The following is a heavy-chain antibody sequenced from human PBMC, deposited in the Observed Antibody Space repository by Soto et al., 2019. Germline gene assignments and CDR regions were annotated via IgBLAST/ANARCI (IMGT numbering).Heavy chain of an antibody. Sequence: PSETLSLTCTVSGGSISSSSYYWGWIRQPPGKGLEWIGSIYYSGSTYYNPSLKSRVTISVDTSKNQFSLKLSSVTAADTAVYYCARFGITGTTFWGQGTLVTVSS. D-gene: IGHD1-20*01. CDR2: IYYSGST. CDR1: GGSISSSSYY. CDR3: ARFGITGTTF. J-gene: IGHJ4*02. V-gene: IGHV4-39*01.